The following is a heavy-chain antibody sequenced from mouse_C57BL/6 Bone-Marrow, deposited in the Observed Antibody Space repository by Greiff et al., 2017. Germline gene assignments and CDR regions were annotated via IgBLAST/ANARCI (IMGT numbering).Heavy chain of an antibody. D-gene: IGHD1-1*01. Sequence: EVKLMESGAELVRPGASVKLSCTASGFNIKDDYMHWVKQRPEQGLEWIGWIDPENGDTEYASKFQGKATITADTSSNTAYLQLSSLTSEDTAVYYCTLITTVPYYFDYWGQGTTLTVSS. J-gene: IGHJ2*01. CDR3: TLITTVPYYFDY. V-gene: IGHV14-4*01. CDR1: GFNIKDDY. CDR2: IDPENGDT.